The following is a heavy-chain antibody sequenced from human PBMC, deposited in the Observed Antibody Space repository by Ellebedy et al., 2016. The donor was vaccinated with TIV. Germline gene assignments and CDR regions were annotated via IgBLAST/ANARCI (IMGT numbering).Heavy chain of an antibody. J-gene: IGHJ6*02. Sequence: GESLKISXKGSGYSFTSYWIGWVRQMPGKGLEWMGIIYPDDSDSSYSPSFQGQVTISADKSISTAYLQWSSLKASDTAMYYCARHKRSAALLGGGMDVWGQGTTVTVSS. D-gene: IGHD6-13*01. V-gene: IGHV5-51*01. CDR1: GYSFTSYW. CDR2: IYPDDSDS. CDR3: ARHKRSAALLGGGMDV.